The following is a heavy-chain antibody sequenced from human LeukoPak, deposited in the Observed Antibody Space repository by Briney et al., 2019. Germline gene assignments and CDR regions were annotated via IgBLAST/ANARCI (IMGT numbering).Heavy chain of an antibody. CDR3: ARTAKYYYGSETYYFFDY. Sequence: GSLRLSCTASGFKFSDYGMHWVRQAPGKGLEWVTILSFHGSNIFYAESVQGRFFFSRDNSNNTIYLQMNSLRPEDTAVYYCARTAKYYYGSETYYFFDYWGQGTLVTVSS. CDR1: GFKFSDYG. D-gene: IGHD3-10*01. J-gene: IGHJ4*02. CDR2: LSFHGSNI. V-gene: IGHV3-30*03.